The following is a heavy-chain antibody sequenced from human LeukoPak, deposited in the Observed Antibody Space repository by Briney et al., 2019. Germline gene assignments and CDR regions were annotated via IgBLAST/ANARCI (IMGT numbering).Heavy chain of an antibody. CDR2: IYYSGST. CDR3: ARDGGSGSYAFDI. D-gene: IGHD3-10*01. V-gene: IGHV4-31*03. J-gene: IGHJ3*02. Sequence: SQTLSLTCTVSGGSISSGGYYWSWIRQHPGKGLEWIGYIYYSGSTYYNPSLKCRVTISVDTSKNQFSLKLSSVTAADTAVYYCARDGGSGSYAFDIWGQGTMVTVSS. CDR1: GGSISSGGYY.